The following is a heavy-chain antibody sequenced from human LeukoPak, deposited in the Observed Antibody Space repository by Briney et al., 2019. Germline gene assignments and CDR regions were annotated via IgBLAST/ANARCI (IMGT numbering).Heavy chain of an antibody. J-gene: IGHJ4*02. CDR3: ARATSDFWSGYPYDY. CDR2: IIPIFGTA. CDR1: GGTFSSYA. V-gene: IGHV1-69*13. D-gene: IGHD3-3*01. Sequence: GASVKVSCKASGGTFSSYAISWVRQAPGQGLEWMGRIIPIFGTANNAQKFQGRVTVTADESTSTAYMELSSLRSEDTAVYYCARATSDFWSGYPYDYWGQGTLVTVSS.